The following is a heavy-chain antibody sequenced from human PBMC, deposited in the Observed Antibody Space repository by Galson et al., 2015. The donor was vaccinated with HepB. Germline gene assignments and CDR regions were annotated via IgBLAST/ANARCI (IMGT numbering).Heavy chain of an antibody. CDR3: ASLSYGSGSYYMNWFDP. CDR2: INPNSGGT. J-gene: IGHJ5*02. Sequence: SVKVSCKASGYTFTGYYMHWVRQAPGQGLEWMGWINPNSGGTNYAQKFQGRVTMTRDTSISTAYMELSRLRSDDTAVYYCASLSYGSGSYYMNWFDPWGQGTLVTVSS. CDR1: GYTFTGYY. V-gene: IGHV1-2*02. D-gene: IGHD3-10*01.